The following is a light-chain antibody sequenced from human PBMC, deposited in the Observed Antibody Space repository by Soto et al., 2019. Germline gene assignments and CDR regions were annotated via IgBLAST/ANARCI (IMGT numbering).Light chain of an antibody. J-gene: IGKJ1*01. CDR1: QSVSGSY. V-gene: IGKV3-20*01. CDR2: GAS. Sequence: EIVLTQSPGTPSLSPGERATLSCRASQSVSGSYLAWYQQKPGQAPRLLIFGASSRATGIPDRFSGSGSGTDFTLTTSRLEPEDFAIYYCQQYGNSRTFGQGTKVDIK. CDR3: QQYGNSRT.